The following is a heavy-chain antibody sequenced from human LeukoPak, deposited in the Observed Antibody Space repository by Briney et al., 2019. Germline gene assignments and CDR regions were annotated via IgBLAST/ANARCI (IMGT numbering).Heavy chain of an antibody. V-gene: IGHV3-21*01. D-gene: IGHD6-19*01. CDR3: ARVKIAVAGPDAFDI. Sequence: PGGSLRLSCAVSGFTVSGNYMNWVRQAPGKGLEWVSSISSSSSYIYYADSVKGRFTISRDNAKNSLYLQMNSLRAEDTAVYYCARVKIAVAGPDAFDIWGQGTMVTVSS. CDR2: ISSSSSYI. J-gene: IGHJ3*02. CDR1: GFTVSGNY.